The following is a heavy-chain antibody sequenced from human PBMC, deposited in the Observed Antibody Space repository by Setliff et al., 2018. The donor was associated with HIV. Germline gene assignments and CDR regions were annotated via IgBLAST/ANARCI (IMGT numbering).Heavy chain of an antibody. CDR2: SYHTGST. D-gene: IGHD1-26*01. J-gene: IGHJ4*02. CDR3: ARHVTGAAYWNFLDY. CDR1: GYSISSGNY. Sequence: PSETLSLTCAVFGYSISSGNYWGWIRQPPGKGLVWIGSSYHTGSTYYNPSLKSRVTMSVDTSKNQFSLEVSSVTAADTAVYYCARHVTGAAYWNFLDYWGQGTLVTVSS. V-gene: IGHV4-38-2*01.